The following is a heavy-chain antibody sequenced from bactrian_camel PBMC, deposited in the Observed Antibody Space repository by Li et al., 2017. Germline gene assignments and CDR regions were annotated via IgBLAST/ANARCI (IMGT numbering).Heavy chain of an antibody. D-gene: IGHD2*01. J-gene: IGHJ4*01. Sequence: VQLVESGGGSVQAGGSLRLSCAASGYTGRPVCMGWFRQAPGKEREGVAIIDSDDNTVYADSVKGRFTISRDNATNTVYLQMNSLKPEDTAVYYCVSLVGRPLVHQGTQVTVS. CDR1: GYTGRPVC. CDR2: IDSDDNT. V-gene: IGHV3S10*01.